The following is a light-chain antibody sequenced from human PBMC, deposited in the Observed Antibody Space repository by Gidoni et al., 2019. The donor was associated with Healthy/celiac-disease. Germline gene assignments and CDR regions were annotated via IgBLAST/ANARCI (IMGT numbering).Light chain of an antibody. J-gene: IGKJ4*01. CDR3: QQRSNWRALT. V-gene: IGKV3-11*01. CDR1: QSVSSY. CDR2: DAS. Sequence: EIVSTQSPATLSLSTGERATLSCRASQSVSSYLAWYQQKPGQAPRLLIYDASNRATGIPARFSGSGSGTDFTLTISSLEPEDFAVYYCQQRSNWRALTFGGGTKVEIK.